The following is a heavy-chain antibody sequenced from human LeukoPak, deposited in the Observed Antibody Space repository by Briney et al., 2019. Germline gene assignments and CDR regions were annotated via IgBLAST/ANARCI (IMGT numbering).Heavy chain of an antibody. CDR2: IIPIFGTA. Sequence: GASVKVSCKASGGTFISYAISWVRQAPGQGLEWMGGIIPIFGTANYAQKFQGRVTITADESTSTAYMELSSLRSEDTAVYYCARVATYYYDSSAEAFDIWGQGTMVTVSS. J-gene: IGHJ3*02. CDR1: GGTFISYA. V-gene: IGHV1-69*13. CDR3: ARVATYYYDSSAEAFDI. D-gene: IGHD3-22*01.